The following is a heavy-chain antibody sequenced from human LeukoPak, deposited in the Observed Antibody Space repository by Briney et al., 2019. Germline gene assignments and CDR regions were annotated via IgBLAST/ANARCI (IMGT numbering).Heavy chain of an antibody. CDR2: IYTSGST. CDR1: GGSISSYY. J-gene: IGHJ6*02. D-gene: IGHD3-22*01. V-gene: IGHV4-4*07. Sequence: PSETLSLTCTVSGGSISSYYWSWIRQPAGKGLEWIGRIYTSGSTNYNPSLKSRVTMSVDTSKNQFSLKLSSVTAADTAVYYCARDNYYDSSGYSLYYYYYGMDVWGQGTTVTVSS. CDR3: ARDNYYDSSGYSLYYYYYGMDV.